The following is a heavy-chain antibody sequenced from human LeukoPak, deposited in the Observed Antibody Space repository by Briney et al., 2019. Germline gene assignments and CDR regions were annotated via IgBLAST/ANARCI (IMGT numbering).Heavy chain of an antibody. V-gene: IGHV3-11*04. CDR3: ARLREITFGGVIGIDY. D-gene: IGHD3-16*02. CDR2: ISSSGSTI. CDR1: GFTFSDYY. Sequence: PGGSLRLSCAASGFTFSDYYMSWIRQAPWKGLEWVSYISSSGSTIYYADSVKGRFTISRDNAKNSLYLQMNSLRAEDTAVYYCARLREITFGGVIGIDYWGQGTLVTVSS. J-gene: IGHJ4*02.